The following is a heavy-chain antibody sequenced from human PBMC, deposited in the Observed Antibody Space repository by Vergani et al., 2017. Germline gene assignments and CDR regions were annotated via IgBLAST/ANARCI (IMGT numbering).Heavy chain of an antibody. CDR3: TRAPGTADI. V-gene: IGHV3-49*04. CDR1: GFTFSSYS. D-gene: IGHD3-10*01. J-gene: IGHJ3*02. Sequence: EVQLVESGGGLVKPGGSLRLSCAASGFTFSSYSMNWVRQAPGKGLEWVGFIRSKAYGGTTEYAASVKGRFTISRDDSKSIAYLQMNSLKTEDTAVYYCTRAPGTADIWGQGTMVTVSS. CDR2: IRSKAYGGTT.